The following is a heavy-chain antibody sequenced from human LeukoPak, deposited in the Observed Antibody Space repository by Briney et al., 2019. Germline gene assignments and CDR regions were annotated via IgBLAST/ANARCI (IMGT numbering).Heavy chain of an antibody. V-gene: IGHV4-59*08. D-gene: IGHD6-13*01. CDR2: IYYSGST. J-gene: IGHJ4*02. CDR3: ARLTFSSSWSNV. Sequence: SETLSLTCTVSGGSMTNYYWSWLRQPPGKGLEWIGNIYYSGSTNYNPSLKSRVTISVDTSKNLFSLKLTSVTAADTAVYYCARLTFSSSWSNVWSQGTLVTVSS. CDR1: GGSMTNYY.